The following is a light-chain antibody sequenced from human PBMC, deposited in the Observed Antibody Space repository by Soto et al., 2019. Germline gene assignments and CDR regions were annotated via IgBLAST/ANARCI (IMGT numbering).Light chain of an antibody. V-gene: IGLV2-14*01. J-gene: IGLJ1*01. Sequence: QSALTQPASVSGSPGQSITISFTGTSSDVGGYNYVSWYQQHPGKAPKFMIYDVSNRPSGVSNRFSGYKSGNTASLTISGLQAEDEADYYCCSYTTSNTRQIVFGTGTKLTVL. CDR3: CSYTTSNTRQIV. CDR1: SSDVGGYNY. CDR2: DVS.